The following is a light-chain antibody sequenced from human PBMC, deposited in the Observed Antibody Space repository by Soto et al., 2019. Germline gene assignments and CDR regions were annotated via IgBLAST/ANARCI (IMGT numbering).Light chain of an antibody. V-gene: IGKV1-5*03. J-gene: IGKJ2*02. CDR2: KAS. CDR3: QQYNSYPCT. Sequence: DIQMTQSPSTLSASVGDRVTITCRASQSISSWLAWYQQKPGKAPKLLIYKASSLESGVPSRFSGSGSGTAFTLTISSLQPDDFATYYSQQYNSYPCTFGQGTKLEIK. CDR1: QSISSW.